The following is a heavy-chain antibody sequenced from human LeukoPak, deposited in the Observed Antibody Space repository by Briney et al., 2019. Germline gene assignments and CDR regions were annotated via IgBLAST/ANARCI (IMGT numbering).Heavy chain of an antibody. Sequence: SVKVSCKASGGTFSSYAISWVRQAPGQGLEWMGGIIPIFGTANYAQKFQGRVTITTDESTSTAYMELSSLRSEDTAVYYCARGLYDSSGSEEKSWFDPWGQGTLVTVSS. CDR2: IIPIFGTA. CDR1: GGTFSSYA. V-gene: IGHV1-69*05. CDR3: ARGLYDSSGSEEKSWFDP. D-gene: IGHD3-22*01. J-gene: IGHJ5*02.